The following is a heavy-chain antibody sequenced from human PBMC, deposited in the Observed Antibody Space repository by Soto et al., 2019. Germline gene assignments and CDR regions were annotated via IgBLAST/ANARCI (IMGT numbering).Heavy chain of an antibody. CDR2: INAGNGNT. V-gene: IGHV1-3*01. D-gene: IGHD5-12*01. Sequence: GASVKVSCKASGYTFTSYAMHWVRQAPGQRLEWMGWINAGNGNTKYSQKFQGRVTITRDTSASTAYMELSSLRSEDTAVYYCARDLVATPTARFDPWGQGTLVTVSS. CDR1: GYTFTSYA. CDR3: ARDLVATPTARFDP. J-gene: IGHJ5*02.